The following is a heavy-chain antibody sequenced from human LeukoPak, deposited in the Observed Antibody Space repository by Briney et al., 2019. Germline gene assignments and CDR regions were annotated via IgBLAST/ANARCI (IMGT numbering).Heavy chain of an antibody. J-gene: IGHJ3*02. D-gene: IGHD2-21*01. V-gene: IGHV1-46*03. Sequence: ASVKVSCKASGYTFTSYYMHWVRQSPGQGLEWMGIINPSGGSTSYAQKFRGRVTITRDTSTSTVYMELSSLRSEDTAVYYCAFYSHAFDIWGQGTMVTVSS. CDR1: GYTFTSYY. CDR2: INPSGGST. CDR3: AFYSHAFDI.